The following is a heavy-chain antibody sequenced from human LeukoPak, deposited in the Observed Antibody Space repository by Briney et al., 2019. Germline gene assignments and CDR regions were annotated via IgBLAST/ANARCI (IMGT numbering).Heavy chain of an antibody. J-gene: IGHJ4*02. CDR2: ISGSGGST. CDR3: ANGAHYTYYYGSGSYEGGFDY. D-gene: IGHD3-10*01. Sequence: GGSLRLSCAASGFTFSSYAMSWVRQAPGKELEWVSAISGSGGSTYYADSVKGRFTISRDNSKNTLYLQMNSLRAEDTAVYYCANGAHYTYYYGSGSYEGGFDYWGQGTLVTVSS. CDR1: GFTFSSYA. V-gene: IGHV3-23*01.